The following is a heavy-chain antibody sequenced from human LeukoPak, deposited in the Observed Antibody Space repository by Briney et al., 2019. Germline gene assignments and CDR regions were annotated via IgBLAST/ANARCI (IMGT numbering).Heavy chain of an antibody. J-gene: IGHJ4*02. CDR1: GFTFDDYA. Sequence: PGRSLRLSCAASGFTFDDYAMHWVRQAPGKGLEWVSGISWNSGSIGYADSVKGRFTISRDNAKNSLYLQMNSLRAEDTALYYCAKKRRPGIAVAGSLDYWGQGTLVTVSS. CDR3: AKKRRPGIAVAGSLDY. V-gene: IGHV3-9*01. D-gene: IGHD6-19*01. CDR2: ISWNSGSI.